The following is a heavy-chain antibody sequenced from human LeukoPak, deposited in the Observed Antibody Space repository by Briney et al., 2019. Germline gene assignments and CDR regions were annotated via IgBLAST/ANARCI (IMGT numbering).Heavy chain of an antibody. Sequence: GASVKVSCKASGGTFSSYAISWVRQAPGQGLEWMGRIIPILGIANYAQKFQGRVTITADKSTSTAYMELSSLRSEDTAVYCCARDSWYGNWFDPWGQGTLVTVSS. CDR3: ARDSWYGNWFDP. CDR2: IIPILGIA. D-gene: IGHD6-13*01. V-gene: IGHV1-69*04. CDR1: GGTFSSYA. J-gene: IGHJ5*02.